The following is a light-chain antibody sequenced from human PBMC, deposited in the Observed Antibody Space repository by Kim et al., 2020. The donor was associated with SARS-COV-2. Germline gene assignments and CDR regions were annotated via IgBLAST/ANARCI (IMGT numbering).Light chain of an antibody. CDR3: SSYTSTRTLV. J-gene: IGLJ2*01. CDR2: DVS. V-gene: IGLV2-14*03. Sequence: QSALTQPASVSGSPGQSITISCTGTSSDVGGYNSVSWYQQHPGEAPKLMIYDVSNRPSGVSNRFSGSKSGNTASLTISGLQAEDEADYYCSSYTSTRTLVFGGGTQLTVL. CDR1: SSDVGGYNS.